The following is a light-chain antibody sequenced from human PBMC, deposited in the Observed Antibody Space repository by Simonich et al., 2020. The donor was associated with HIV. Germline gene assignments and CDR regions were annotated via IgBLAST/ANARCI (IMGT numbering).Light chain of an antibody. CDR2: AAS. J-gene: IGKJ2*01. CDR1: QGISSY. V-gene: IGKV1-9*01. CDR3: QQLNSYPYT. Sequence: DIQLTQSPSFLSASVGDRVTITCRASQGISSYLAWYQKKPGKAPKPLIYAASTLQSGVPSRFSGSGSGTEFTLTISSLQPEDFATYYCQQLNSYPYTFGQGTKLEIK.